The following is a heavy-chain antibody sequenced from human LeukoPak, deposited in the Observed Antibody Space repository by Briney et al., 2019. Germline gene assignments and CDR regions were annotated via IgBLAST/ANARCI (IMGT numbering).Heavy chain of an antibody. Sequence: GGSLRLSCAASGFTFSSYAMSWVRQAPGKGLEWVSAFSGSGGSTYYADSVKCRFTISREDSKNTLFLQMNSLRAEDTAVYYCARDEGEGHYFDYWGQGTLVTVSS. CDR3: ARDEGEGHYFDY. CDR2: FSGSGGST. J-gene: IGHJ4*02. V-gene: IGHV3-23*01. CDR1: GFTFSSYA.